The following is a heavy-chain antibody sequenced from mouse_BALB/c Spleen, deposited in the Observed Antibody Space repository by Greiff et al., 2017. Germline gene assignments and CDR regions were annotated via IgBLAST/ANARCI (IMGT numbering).Heavy chain of an antibody. CDR3: ARVENYYGSSLPYAMDY. J-gene: IGHJ4*01. CDR1: GFAFSSYD. V-gene: IGHV5-12-1*01. Sequence: EVQGVESGGGLVKPGGSLKLSCAASGFAFSSYDMSWVRQTPEKRLEWVAYISSGGGSTYYPDTVKGRFTISRDNAKNTLYLQMSSLKSEDTAMYYCARVENYYGSSLPYAMDYWGQGTSVTVSS. CDR2: ISSGGGST. D-gene: IGHD1-1*01.